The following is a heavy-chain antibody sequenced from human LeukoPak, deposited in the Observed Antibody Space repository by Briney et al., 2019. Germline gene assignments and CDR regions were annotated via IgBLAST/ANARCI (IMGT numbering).Heavy chain of an antibody. D-gene: IGHD6-19*01. V-gene: IGHV3-48*03. J-gene: IGHJ4*02. Sequence: GGSLRLSCAASGFSFSTYEMHWVRQAPGKGLEWVSDISSSGSTVYYADSVKGRFTTSRDNANNYLYLQMQSLRAKDTAVYYCSLLAVASPQDYWGQGTLVTVSS. CDR2: ISSSGSTV. CDR3: SLLAVASPQDY. CDR1: GFSFSTYE.